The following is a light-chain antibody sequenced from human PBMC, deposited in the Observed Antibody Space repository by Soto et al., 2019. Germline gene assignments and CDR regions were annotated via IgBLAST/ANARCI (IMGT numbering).Light chain of an antibody. CDR2: SNN. J-gene: IGLJ1*01. V-gene: IGLV1-44*01. CDR1: SSNIGSYT. Sequence: QAVLTQPPSASGTPGQRVTISCSGSSSNIGSYTVNWYQHFPGTAPKLLIYSNNQRPSGVPDRFSGSKSGTSASLAISGLQSEDEADYYCAAWDDSPTGYVFGTGTKLTVL. CDR3: AAWDDSPTGYV.